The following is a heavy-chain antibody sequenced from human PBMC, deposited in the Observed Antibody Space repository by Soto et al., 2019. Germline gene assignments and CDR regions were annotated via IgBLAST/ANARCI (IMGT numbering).Heavy chain of an antibody. CDR3: ARDGGRHSGGIDY. J-gene: IGHJ4*02. D-gene: IGHD1-26*01. CDR1: GGTFSSYS. Sequence: QVQLVQSGAEVKKPGSSVKVSCKASGGTFSSYSINWVRQAPGQGLEWMGEIIPIFGTANYAQKFPGRVTITADESTSPAYMELSSLRSEDTAVYYCARDGGRHSGGIDYWGQGTLVTVSS. V-gene: IGHV1-69*01. CDR2: IIPIFGTA.